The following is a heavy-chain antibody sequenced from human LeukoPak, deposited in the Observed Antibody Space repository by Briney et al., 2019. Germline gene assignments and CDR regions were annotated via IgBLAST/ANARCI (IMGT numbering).Heavy chain of an antibody. CDR3: ARTSMIVVVITSHDAFDI. CDR1: GGSFSGYY. J-gene: IGHJ3*02. Sequence: SETLSLTCAVYGGSFSGYYWSWIRQPPGKGLEWIGEINHGGSTNYNPSLKSRVTISVDTSKNQFSLKLSSVTAADTAVYYCARTSMIVVVITSHDAFDIWGQGTMVTVSS. V-gene: IGHV4-34*01. CDR2: INHGGST. D-gene: IGHD3-22*01.